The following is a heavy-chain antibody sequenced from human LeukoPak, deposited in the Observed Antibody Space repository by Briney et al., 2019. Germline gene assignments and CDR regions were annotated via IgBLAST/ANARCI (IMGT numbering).Heavy chain of an antibody. D-gene: IGHD3-3*01. J-gene: IGHJ4*02. V-gene: IGHV4-38-2*02. CDR3: ARDRNYDFWRGGNYFDY. Sequence: SETLSLTCTVSGYSISSGYFWGWIRQPPGKGLEWIGSIYYSGSTYYNPSLKSRVTISVDTSKNQFSLKLSSVTAADTAVYYCARDRNYDFWRGGNYFDYWGQGTLVTVSS. CDR1: GYSISSGYF. CDR2: IYYSGST.